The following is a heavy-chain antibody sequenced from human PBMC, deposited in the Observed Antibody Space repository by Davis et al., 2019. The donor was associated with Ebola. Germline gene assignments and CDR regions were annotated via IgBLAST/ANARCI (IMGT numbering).Heavy chain of an antibody. CDR2: ISAYNGNT. D-gene: IGHD4-17*01. V-gene: IGHV1-18*01. CDR1: GYTFTSYG. Sequence: AASVKASCKASGYTFTSYGISWVRQAPGQGLEWMGWISAYNGNTNYAQKLQGRVTMTTDTSTSTAYMELRSLRSDDTAVYYCARGQGTVTTSWFDPWGQGTLVTVSS. J-gene: IGHJ5*02. CDR3: ARGQGTVTTSWFDP.